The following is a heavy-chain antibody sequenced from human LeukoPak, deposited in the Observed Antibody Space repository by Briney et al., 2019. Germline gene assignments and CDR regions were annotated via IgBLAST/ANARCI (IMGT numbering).Heavy chain of an antibody. Sequence: PSETLSLTCTVSGGSISSSSYYWGWIRQPPGKGLEWIGSIYYSGSTYYNPSLKSRVTISVDTSKNQFSLKLSSVTAADTAVYYCARGGFVDSSGPHAFDIWGQGTMVTVSS. J-gene: IGHJ3*02. CDR3: ARGGFVDSSGPHAFDI. D-gene: IGHD3-22*01. V-gene: IGHV4-39*07. CDR2: IYYSGST. CDR1: GGSISSSSYY.